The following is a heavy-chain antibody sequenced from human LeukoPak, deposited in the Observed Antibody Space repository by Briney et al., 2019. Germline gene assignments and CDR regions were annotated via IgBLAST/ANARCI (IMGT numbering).Heavy chain of an antibody. Sequence: SETLSLTCAVSGGSITSYYWIWIPQSPGKGLEWIGSIFYTGTTNYNTSLKSRVTISVDTSKNQFSLKLSSVTAADTAVYYCARGGSSSWYRTLYFDYWGQGTLVTVSS. CDR1: GGSITSYY. CDR2: IFYTGTT. CDR3: ARGGSSSWYRTLYFDY. V-gene: IGHV4-59*12. J-gene: IGHJ4*02. D-gene: IGHD6-13*01.